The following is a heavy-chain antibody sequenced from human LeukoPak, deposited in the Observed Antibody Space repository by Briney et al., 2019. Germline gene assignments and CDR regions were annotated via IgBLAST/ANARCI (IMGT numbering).Heavy chain of an antibody. V-gene: IGHV3-66*03. CDR2: IRDSGET. J-gene: IGHJ5*02. Sequence: GGSLRLFCAGSGFSVSNYYMSWVRQAPGKGLAWVSLIRDSGETFYADSVKGRFTISRDNSKNTMYLQMNRLRVEDAAVYFCARDRAVSQDWVEFDPWGQGTLVTVSA. CDR3: ARDRAVSQDWVEFDP. CDR1: GFSVSNYY. D-gene: IGHD2-15*01.